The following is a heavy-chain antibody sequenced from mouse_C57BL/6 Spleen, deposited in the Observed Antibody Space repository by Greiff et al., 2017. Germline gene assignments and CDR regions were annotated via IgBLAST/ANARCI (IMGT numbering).Heavy chain of an antibody. J-gene: IGHJ4*01. CDR2: IYPSDSET. V-gene: IGHV1-61*01. CDR3: ARTGSYYAMDY. CDR1: GYTFTSYW. Sequence: QVQLQQPGAELVRPGSSVKLSCKASGYTFTSYWMDWAKQRPGQGLEWIGNIYPSDSETHYNQKFKDKATLTVDKSSSTAYMQLSSLTSEDSAVYYCARTGSYYAMDYWGQGTSVTVSS. D-gene: IGHD4-1*01.